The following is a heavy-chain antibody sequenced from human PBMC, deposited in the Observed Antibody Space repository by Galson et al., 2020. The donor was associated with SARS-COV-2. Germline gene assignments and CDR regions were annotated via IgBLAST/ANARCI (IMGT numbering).Heavy chain of an antibody. Sequence: MNSYYWSWIRQPPGKGLEWIGYISYSGSANYNPSLRSRVTISVDLSKNQFSLKVTSVTAADTAVYYCARDPAPLYGDNYYYGMDVWGQGTTVTVSS. CDR3: ARDPAPLYGDNYYYGMDV. CDR1: MNSYY. J-gene: IGHJ6*02. V-gene: IGHV4-59*01. D-gene: IGHD4-17*01. CDR2: ISYSGSA.